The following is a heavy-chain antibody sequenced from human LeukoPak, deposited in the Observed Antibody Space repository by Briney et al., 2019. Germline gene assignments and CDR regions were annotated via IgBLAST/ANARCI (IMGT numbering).Heavy chain of an antibody. CDR1: GYTFTSYG. V-gene: IGHV1-18*01. CDR3: ATTILCGDYAFDY. Sequence: ASVKVSCKASGYTFTSYGISWVRQAPGQGLEWMGWISAYNGNTNYAQKLQGRVTMTTDTSTSTAYMELSSLRSEDTAVYYCATTILCGDYAFDYWGQGTLVTVSS. CDR2: ISAYNGNT. D-gene: IGHD4-17*01. J-gene: IGHJ4*02.